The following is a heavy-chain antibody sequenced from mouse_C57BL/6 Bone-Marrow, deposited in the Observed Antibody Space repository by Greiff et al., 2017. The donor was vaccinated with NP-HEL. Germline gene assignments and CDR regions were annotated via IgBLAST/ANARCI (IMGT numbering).Heavy chain of an antibody. J-gene: IGHJ4*01. CDR2: ISYSGST. Sequence: EVKLQESGPGLAKPSQTLSLTCSVTGYSITSDYWNWIRKFPGHNLEYMGYISYSGSTYYNPSLKSRISITRDTSKNQYYLQLNSVTTEDTATYYCARSPLWLRRNYYAMDYWGQGTSVTVSA. CDR3: ARSPLWLRRNYYAMDY. D-gene: IGHD2-2*01. V-gene: IGHV3-8*01. CDR1: GYSITSDY.